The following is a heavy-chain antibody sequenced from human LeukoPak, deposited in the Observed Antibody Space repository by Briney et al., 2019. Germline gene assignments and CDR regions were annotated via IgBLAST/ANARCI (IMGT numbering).Heavy chain of an antibody. CDR2: ISSFSSYI. Sequence: GGSLRLSCAASGFTFSSYTMNWVRQAPGKGLEWVSSISSFSSYIYYADSVKGRFTISRDNAKNSLYLQMNSLRAEDTAVYYCASAQHEGYCSGGSCSDFDYWGQGTLVTVSS. CDR1: GFTFSSYT. J-gene: IGHJ4*02. V-gene: IGHV3-21*01. D-gene: IGHD2-15*01. CDR3: ASAQHEGYCSGGSCSDFDY.